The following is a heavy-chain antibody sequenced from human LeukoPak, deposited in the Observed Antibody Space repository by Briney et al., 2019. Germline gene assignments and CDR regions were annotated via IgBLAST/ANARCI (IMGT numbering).Heavy chain of an antibody. CDR3: ARFLVATVALDY. CDR2: INAGNGNT. CDR1: GYTFTSYA. Sequence: GSVKVSCKASGYTFTSYAMHWVRQAPGQRLEWMGWINAGNGNTKYSQKFQGRVTITRDTSASTAYMELSSLRSEDTAVYYCARFLVATVALDYWGQGTLVTVSS. D-gene: IGHD5-12*01. V-gene: IGHV1-3*01. J-gene: IGHJ4*02.